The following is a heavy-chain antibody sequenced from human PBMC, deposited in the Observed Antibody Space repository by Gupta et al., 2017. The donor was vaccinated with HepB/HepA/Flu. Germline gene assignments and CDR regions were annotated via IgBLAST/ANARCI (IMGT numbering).Heavy chain of an antibody. CDR2: ITSSGSRI. CDR3: AKATGRRYLHSDAFDM. Sequence: EVQLLKSGGGLVQPGGSLRLPRAASEFTFSNYAMIWFRQVPGKGLEWVSFITSSGSRIYYAMSVKGQVTISRDNSKNTLYLQMNSLRDEDTAVYYCAKATGRRYLHSDAFDMWGQGTGVTVSS. V-gene: IGHV3-23*01. CDR1: EFTFSNYA. J-gene: IGHJ3*02. D-gene: IGHD1-26*01.